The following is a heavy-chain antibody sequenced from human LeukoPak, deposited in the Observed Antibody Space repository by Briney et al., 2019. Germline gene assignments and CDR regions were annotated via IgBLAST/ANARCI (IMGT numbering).Heavy chain of an antibody. V-gene: IGHV3-30*02. J-gene: IGHJ4*02. CDR2: IRYEGRIK. CDR3: AKDRGWELRLFDY. Sequence: GGSLRFSCVTSGFTFSNSGMHWVRQAPGKGLEGVAFIRYEGRIKYYADSVKGRFTISRDNSKNTLYLQMNSLRAEDTAVYYCAKDRGWELRLFDYWGQGTLVTVSS. D-gene: IGHD1-26*01. CDR1: GFTFSNSG.